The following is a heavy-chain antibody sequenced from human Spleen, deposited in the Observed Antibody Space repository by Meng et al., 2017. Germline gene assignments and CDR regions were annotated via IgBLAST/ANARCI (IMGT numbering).Heavy chain of an antibody. D-gene: IGHD3-10*01. CDR1: GGSISSGGYY. CDR2: IYSSGTT. V-gene: IGHV4-61*02. J-gene: IGHJ4*02. CDR3: ARGRRGSREYYFDY. Sequence: SETLSLTCTVSGGSISSGGYYWSWIRKPAGKGLEWLGRIYSSGTTNYNPSFKSRVTISADTSKNQFSLKLSSVTAADTAVYYCARGRRGSREYYFDYWGQGTLVTVSS.